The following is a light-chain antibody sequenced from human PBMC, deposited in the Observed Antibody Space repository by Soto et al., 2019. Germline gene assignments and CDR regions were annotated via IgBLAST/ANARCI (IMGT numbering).Light chain of an antibody. Sequence: EIVMTQSPATLSVSPGERATLSCRASQSVSSNLAWYQQKPGQAPRLLIYGASTRATGIPARFSGSGSGTELTLTISSLQSEDFAVYNCQQYNNWPPSFTFGPGTKVDIK. CDR3: QQYNNWPPSFT. V-gene: IGKV3-15*01. CDR2: GAS. CDR1: QSVSSN. J-gene: IGKJ3*01.